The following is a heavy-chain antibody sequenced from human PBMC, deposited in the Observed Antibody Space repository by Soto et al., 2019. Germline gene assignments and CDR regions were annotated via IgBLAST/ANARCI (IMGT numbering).Heavy chain of an antibody. D-gene: IGHD3-10*01. V-gene: IGHV3-23*01. CDR3: AKMAFFGDPPGGDS. Sequence: GGSLRLSCGVSGFTFSSSAMAWVRQTPGEGLEWVSSISRSGVDTFYADSVKGRFTISRDNSKNTLHLQMNSLRADDTAVYHCAKMAFFGDPPGGDSWGQGTLVTVSS. J-gene: IGHJ4*02. CDR1: GFTFSSSA. CDR2: ISRSGVDT.